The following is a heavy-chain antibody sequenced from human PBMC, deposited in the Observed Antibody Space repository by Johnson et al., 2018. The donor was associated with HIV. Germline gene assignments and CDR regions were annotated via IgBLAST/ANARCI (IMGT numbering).Heavy chain of an antibody. CDR1: GFTFSSYA. V-gene: IGHV3-NL1*01. CDR3: ARGLELYLDLGWDDAFDI. CDR2: IYSGGST. Sequence: VQLVESGGGVVQPGRSLRLSCAASGFTFSSYAMHWVRQAPGKGLEWVSVIYSGGSTYYADSVKGRFTISRDNSEKTLYLQMNSLRPEDTAVYYCARGLELYLDLGWDDAFDIWGQGTMVTVSS. J-gene: IGHJ3*02. D-gene: IGHD1-26*01.